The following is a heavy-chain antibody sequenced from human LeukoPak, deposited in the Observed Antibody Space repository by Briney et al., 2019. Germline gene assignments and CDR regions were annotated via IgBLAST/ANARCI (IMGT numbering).Heavy chain of an antibody. V-gene: IGHV4-39*01. J-gene: IGHJ1*01. CDR2: IYYSGST. Sequence: PSETLSLTCTVSGGSFRSSSYYWGWIRQPPGEGLEWIGSIYYSGSTYYNPSLKSRVTISVDTSKNQFSLKLSSVTAADTAVYYCARPGGYDFWSGYYQYFQHWGQGTLVTVSS. CDR1: GGSFRSSSYY. D-gene: IGHD3-3*01. CDR3: ARPGGYDFWSGYYQYFQH.